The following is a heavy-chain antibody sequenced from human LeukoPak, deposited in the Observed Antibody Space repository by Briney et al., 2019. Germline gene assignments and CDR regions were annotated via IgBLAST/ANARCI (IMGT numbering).Heavy chain of an antibody. J-gene: IGHJ6*02. CDR1: GYTFTSYD. D-gene: IGHD3-3*01. Sequence: GASVKVSCKASGYTFTSYDINWVRQATGQGLEWMGWMNPNSGNTGYAQKSQGRVTMTRNTSISTAYMELSSLRSEDTAVYYCARALSSGYYDFWSGYYLFQNYYYYGMDVWGQGTTVTVSS. CDR2: MNPNSGNT. CDR3: ARALSSGYYDFWSGYYLFQNYYYYGMDV. V-gene: IGHV1-8*01.